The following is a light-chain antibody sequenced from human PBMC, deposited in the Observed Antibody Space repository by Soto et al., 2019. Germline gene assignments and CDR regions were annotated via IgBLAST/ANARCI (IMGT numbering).Light chain of an antibody. CDR3: QQYNNWPPGVT. J-gene: IGKJ3*01. Sequence: EIVMTQSPATLSVSPGERATHSCRASQSVSSNLAWYQQKPGQAPRLLIYGASTRATGIPARFSGSGSGTEFTLTISSLQSEDFAVYYCQQYNNWPPGVTFGPGTQVDIK. V-gene: IGKV3-15*01. CDR1: QSVSSN. CDR2: GAS.